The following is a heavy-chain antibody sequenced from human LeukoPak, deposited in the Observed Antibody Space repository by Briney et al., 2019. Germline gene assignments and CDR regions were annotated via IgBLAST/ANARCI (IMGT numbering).Heavy chain of an antibody. Sequence: GGSLRLSCAASGFTFTSSWMSWVRQTPGKGLEWVAGIKPDGSETFYSDSVRGRFTISRDNAKNSLSLQMNSLRAEDTAVYYCAKYRYYYDSSGLFDYWGQGTLVTVSS. J-gene: IGHJ4*02. D-gene: IGHD3-22*01. CDR3: AKYRYYYDSSGLFDY. CDR2: IKPDGSET. V-gene: IGHV3-7*03. CDR1: GFTFTSSW.